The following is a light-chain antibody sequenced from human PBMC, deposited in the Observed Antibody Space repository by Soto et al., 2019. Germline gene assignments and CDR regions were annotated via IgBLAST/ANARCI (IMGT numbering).Light chain of an antibody. J-gene: IGKJ1*01. V-gene: IGKV1-27*01. CDR2: AES. CDR3: QKYNSPTRT. Sequence: IRVTRAPSSLAPSRGGSVSLSGRASQGISSYLAWYQQKPGELPKLVIYAESILQTGVPYRLSGSGAGTDFSLTISSLQHEDVATYFCQKYNSPTRTFGQGTQVDIK. CDR1: QGISSY.